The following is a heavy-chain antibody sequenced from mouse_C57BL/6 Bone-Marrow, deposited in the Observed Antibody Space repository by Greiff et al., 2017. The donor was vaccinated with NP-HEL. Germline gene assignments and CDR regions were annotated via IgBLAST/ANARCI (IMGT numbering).Heavy chain of an antibody. CDR2: INPSTGGT. CDR3: ARSLTAWYFDV. J-gene: IGHJ1*03. CDR1: GYSFTGYY. D-gene: IGHD4-1*01. V-gene: IGHV1-42*01. Sequence: VQLQQSGPELVKPGASVKISCKASGYSFTGYYMNWVKQSPEKSLEWIGEINPSTGGTTYNQKFKAKATLTVDKSSSTAYMQLKSLTSEDSAVYYCARSLTAWYFDVWGTGTTVTVSS.